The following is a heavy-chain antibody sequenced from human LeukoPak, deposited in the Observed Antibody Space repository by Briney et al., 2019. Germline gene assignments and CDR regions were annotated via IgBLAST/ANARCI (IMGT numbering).Heavy chain of an antibody. J-gene: IGHJ4*02. CDR2: IYDSGTT. D-gene: IGHD6-19*01. V-gene: IGHV3-53*01. CDR3: AVRRSSGWYAY. Sequence: QPSGTLSLTCAVSGGSISSSDWWSWVRQAPGKGLEWVSVIYDSGTTYYADSVKGRFLIFRDTSKNTVDLQMNSLRVEDTAVYYCAVRRSSGWYAYWGQGTLVTVSS. CDR1: GGSISSSDW.